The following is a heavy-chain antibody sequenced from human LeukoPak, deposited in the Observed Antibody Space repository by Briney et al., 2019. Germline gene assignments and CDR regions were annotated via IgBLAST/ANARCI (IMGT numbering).Heavy chain of an antibody. CDR1: GDSISTYY. Sequence: SETLSLTCTVSGDSISTYYWSWVRQPPGKGLEWIGYIYYRVTSDYNPSLKSRVTMSVDMSTRQISLKLSSVTAADTAVYYCARAVGGDGSGSLWGPGTLVTVSS. D-gene: IGHD3-10*01. V-gene: IGHV4-59*01. CDR3: ARAVGGDGSGSL. J-gene: IGHJ4*02. CDR2: IYYRVTS.